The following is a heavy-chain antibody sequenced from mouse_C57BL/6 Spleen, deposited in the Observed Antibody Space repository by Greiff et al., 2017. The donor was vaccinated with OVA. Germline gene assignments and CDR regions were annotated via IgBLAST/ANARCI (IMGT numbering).Heavy chain of an antibody. V-gene: IGHV5-4*01. CDR2: ISDGGSYT. D-gene: IGHD2-1*01. J-gene: IGHJ1*03. CDR1: GFTFSSYA. Sequence: DVKLVESGGGLVKPGGSLKLSCAASGFTFSSYAMSWVRQTPEKRLEWVATISDGGSYTYYPDNVKGRFTISRDNAKNNLYLQMSHLKSEDTAMYYCARDRIYYGNYGGWYFDVWGTGTTVTVSS. CDR3: ARDRIYYGNYGGWYFDV.